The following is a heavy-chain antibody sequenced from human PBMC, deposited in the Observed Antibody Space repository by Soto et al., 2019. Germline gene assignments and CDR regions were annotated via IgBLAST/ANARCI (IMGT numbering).Heavy chain of an antibody. CDR1: GFSFSDHF. D-gene: IGHD5-18*01. Sequence: WESLRISCAASGFSFSDHFMDWVRQAPGKGLQWVGRIQTKRQTYITESAASLEGRFSISRDDSKNSLYLQVNSLRAEETAVYYCVVDTTGLLDYWGQGTLVTVSS. CDR3: VVDTTGLLDY. J-gene: IGHJ4*02. V-gene: IGHV3-72*01. CDR2: IQTKRQTYIT.